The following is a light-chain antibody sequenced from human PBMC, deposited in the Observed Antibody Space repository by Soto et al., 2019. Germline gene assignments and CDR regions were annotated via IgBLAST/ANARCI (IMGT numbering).Light chain of an antibody. Sequence: DIQMTQSPSTLSAFVGDRVTITCRASQSVNTRLAWYQQKPGKAPKVLIYDASSLESGVPSRFSGSGSGTEFTLTISSLQPDDFATYYCQQYKSYWTFGQGTKVEIK. CDR2: DAS. J-gene: IGKJ1*01. CDR3: QQYKSYWT. CDR1: QSVNTR. V-gene: IGKV1-5*01.